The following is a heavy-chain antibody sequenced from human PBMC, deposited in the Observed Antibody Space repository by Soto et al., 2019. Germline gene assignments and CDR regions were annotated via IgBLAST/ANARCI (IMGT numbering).Heavy chain of an antibody. J-gene: IGHJ3*02. CDR2: FIPRIDKI. CDR3: ARGWVDEAFDI. Sequence: QVQLVQSGPEVKKPGSSVTVSCTASGGTLISFTIYWVRQAPGQGFEWMGSFIPRIDKINYSQKFQDRVTLTADESSNTAYMELSRLTSDDAAVYYCARGWVDEAFDIWGQGTLVTISS. V-gene: IGHV1-69*18. D-gene: IGHD2-15*01. CDR1: GGTLISFT.